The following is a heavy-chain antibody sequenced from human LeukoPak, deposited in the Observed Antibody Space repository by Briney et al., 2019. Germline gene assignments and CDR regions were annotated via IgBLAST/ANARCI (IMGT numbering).Heavy chain of an antibody. CDR2: IWYDGSNK. V-gene: IGHV3-33*01. J-gene: IGHJ4*02. CDR1: GFTFSSYG. D-gene: IGHD6-13*01. Sequence: PGGSLRLSCAASGFTFSSYGMHWVRQAPGKGLEWVAVIWYDGSNKYYADSVKDRFTISRDNSKNTLYLKMNSLRAEGTAVYYCAREVRSYSSSWSSPAFDYWGQGTLVTVSS. CDR3: AREVRSYSSSWSSPAFDY.